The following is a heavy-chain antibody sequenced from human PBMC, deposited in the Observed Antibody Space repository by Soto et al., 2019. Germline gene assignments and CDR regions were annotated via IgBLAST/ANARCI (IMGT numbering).Heavy chain of an antibody. V-gene: IGHV5-51*01. D-gene: IGHD4-17*01. J-gene: IGHJ4*02. Sequence: GESMKISCNGSGSTFTDYWLGWVRQLTWTGLEWMGIIYPGDSDPRYSPSFQGQVTITADKSTSTAYLQLNTLNASDTAMYYCARKISNFRYYGYAMDYWGPGILDTVSS. CDR3: ARKISNFRYYGYAMDY. CDR1: GSTFTDYW. CDR2: IYPGDSDP.